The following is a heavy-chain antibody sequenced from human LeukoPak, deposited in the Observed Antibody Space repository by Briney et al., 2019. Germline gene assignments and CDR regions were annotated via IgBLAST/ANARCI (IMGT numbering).Heavy chain of an antibody. CDR3: AGAPNPSYFDY. D-gene: IGHD2-8*01. Sequence: SETLSLTCTVSGGSISSSIYYWGWIRQPPGKGLEWIGGISYSGSTNYNPSLKSRLTISVDTSKNQFSLKLGSVTAADTAMYYCAGAPNPSYFDYWGQGPLVTVSS. J-gene: IGHJ4*02. V-gene: IGHV4-39*01. CDR2: ISYSGST. CDR1: GGSISSSIYY.